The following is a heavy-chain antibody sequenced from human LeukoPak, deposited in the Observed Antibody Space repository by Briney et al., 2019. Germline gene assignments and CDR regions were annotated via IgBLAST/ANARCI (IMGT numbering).Heavy chain of an antibody. CDR2: IYHSGST. V-gene: IGHV4-38-2*01. J-gene: IGHJ3*02. CDR3: ATVAVGAISRAFDI. D-gene: IGHD1-26*01. CDR1: GYTMSSGYY. Sequence: PSETLSLTCAVSGYTMSSGYYWGWIRQPPGKGLEWIGSIYHSGSTYYNPSLKSRVTISLDTSKNQFSLKLSSVTAADTPVYFCATVAVGAISRAFDIWGQGTVVAVSS.